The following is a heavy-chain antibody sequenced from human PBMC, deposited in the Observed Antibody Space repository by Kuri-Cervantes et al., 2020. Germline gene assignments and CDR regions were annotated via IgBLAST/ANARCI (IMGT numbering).Heavy chain of an antibody. Sequence: GGSVRLSCAASGFTFDDYAMHWVRQAPGKGLEWVAVISYDGSNKYYADSVKGRFTISRDNSKNTLHLRMNSLTTEDTAVYYCAKKKSNYDSWSAYDYWGQGSLVTVSS. J-gene: IGHJ4*02. CDR2: ISYDGSNK. V-gene: IGHV3-30*18. CDR1: GFTFDDYA. D-gene: IGHD3-3*01. CDR3: AKKKSNYDSWSAYDY.